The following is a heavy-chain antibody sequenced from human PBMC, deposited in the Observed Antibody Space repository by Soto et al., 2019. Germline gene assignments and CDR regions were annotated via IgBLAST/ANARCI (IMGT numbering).Heavy chain of an antibody. CDR2: IWYDGTKK. CDR3: AREVVTAVAGSVNWFDP. V-gene: IGHV3-33*01. J-gene: IGHJ5*02. D-gene: IGHD6-19*01. Sequence: GGSMRLSCVGSGFSLRTYGMQWLRRAPGKGLEWVSFIWYDGTKKFYANSVKGRSTISKDNSNNILYLQMSGLRAEDTAVYYCAREVVTAVAGSVNWFDPWGQGTLVTVSS. CDR1: GFSLRTYG.